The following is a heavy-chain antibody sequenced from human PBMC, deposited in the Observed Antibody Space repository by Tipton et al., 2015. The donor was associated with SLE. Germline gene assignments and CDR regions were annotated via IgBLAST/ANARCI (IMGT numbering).Heavy chain of an antibody. CDR3: ARGEGYYGSGSYQGWFDP. CDR2: IFYSGTT. V-gene: IGHV4-59*12. J-gene: IGHJ5*02. CDR1: GGSISNYY. Sequence: TLSLTCTVSGGSISNYYWSWIRQPPGKGLEWLGYIFYSGTTNYNPSLKSRVTISVDTSKNQFSLRVSSVTAADTAVYYCARGEGYYGSGSYQGWFDPWGQGTLVTVSS. D-gene: IGHD3-10*01.